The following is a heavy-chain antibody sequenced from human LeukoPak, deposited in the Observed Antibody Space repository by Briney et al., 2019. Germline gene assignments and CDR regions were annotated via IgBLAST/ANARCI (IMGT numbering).Heavy chain of an antibody. D-gene: IGHD2-15*01. J-gene: IGHJ4*02. CDR2: ISNNGGYT. CDR3: AKQLGYCSDGSCYFPY. CDR1: GFTFSSSA. V-gene: IGHV3-23*01. Sequence: GGSLRLSCAASGFTFSSSAMSWVRQAPGKGLGWVSAISNNGGYTYYADSVQGRFTISRDNSKSTLCLQMNSLRAEDTAVYYCAKQLGYCSDGSCYFPYWGQGTLVTVSS.